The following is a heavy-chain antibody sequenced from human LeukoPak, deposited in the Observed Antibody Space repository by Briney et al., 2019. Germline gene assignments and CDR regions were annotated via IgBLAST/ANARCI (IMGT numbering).Heavy chain of an antibody. CDR2: IRYDGSNK. V-gene: IGHV3-30*02. J-gene: IGHJ4*02. D-gene: IGHD2-2*01. Sequence: GGSLRLSFAASGFTVSSNYMSWVRQAPGKGLEWVAFIRYDGSNKYYADSVKGRFTISRDNSKNTLYLQMNSLRAEDTAVYYCAKALIVVVPAALGSGTAPDPYWGQGTLVTVSS. CDR3: AKALIVVVPAALGSGTAPDPY. CDR1: GFTVSSNY.